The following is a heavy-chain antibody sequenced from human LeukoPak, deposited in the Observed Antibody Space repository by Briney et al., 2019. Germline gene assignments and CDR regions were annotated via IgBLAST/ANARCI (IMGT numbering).Heavy chain of an antibody. J-gene: IGHJ4*02. Sequence: GGSLRLSCAASGFTFSSDAMSWVRQAPGKGLEWVAIINQDGREKHYVDSVKGRFTISRDNAKDSLYLQMNSLRAEDTALYYCAVATRSFLPDYCWGQGTLVTVSS. V-gene: IGHV3-7*01. CDR2: INQDGREK. CDR1: GFTFSSDA. D-gene: IGHD5-12*01. CDR3: AVATRSFLPDYC.